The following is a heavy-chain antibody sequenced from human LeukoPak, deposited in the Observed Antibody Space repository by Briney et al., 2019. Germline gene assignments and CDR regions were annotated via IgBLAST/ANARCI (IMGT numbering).Heavy chain of an antibody. CDR1: GGSISSYY. V-gene: IGHV4-59*12. CDR3: ARAALSSPLGDWFDP. J-gene: IGHJ5*02. CDR2: IYYSGST. Sequence: PSETLSLTCTVSGGSISSYYWSWIRQPPGKGLEWIGYIYYSGSTNYNPSLKSRVTISVDTSKNQFSLKLSSVTAADTAVYYCARAALSSPLGDWFDPWGQGTLVTVSS. D-gene: IGHD3-16*01.